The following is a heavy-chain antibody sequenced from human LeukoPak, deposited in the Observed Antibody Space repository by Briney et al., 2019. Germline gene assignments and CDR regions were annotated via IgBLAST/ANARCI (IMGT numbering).Heavy chain of an antibody. CDR1: GFTFSSYW. CDR2: INSDGSST. Sequence: GGSLRLSCAASGFTFSSYWMHWVRQAPGKGLVWVSRINSDGSSTSYADSVKGRFTISRDNANNMLHLQMNSLRAEDTAVYYCARGRGLDGGGNDAFDIWGQGTMVTVSS. D-gene: IGHD3-10*01. V-gene: IGHV3-74*01. CDR3: ARGRGLDGGGNDAFDI. J-gene: IGHJ3*02.